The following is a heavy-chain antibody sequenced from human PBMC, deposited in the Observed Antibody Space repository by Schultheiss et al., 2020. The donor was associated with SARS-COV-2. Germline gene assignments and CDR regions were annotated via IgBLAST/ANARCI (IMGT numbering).Heavy chain of an antibody. Sequence: GGSLRLSCAASGFTFSSYSMNWVRQAPGKGLEWVSYISSRSSTIHYADSVKGRVTISRDNAKNSLYLQMNSLRDEDTAVYYCASGGSYSGYVLYYYYYMDVWGKGTTVTVSS. J-gene: IGHJ6*03. V-gene: IGHV3-48*02. D-gene: IGHD5-12*01. CDR3: ASGGSYSGYVLYYYYYMDV. CDR2: ISSRSSTI. CDR1: GFTFSSYS.